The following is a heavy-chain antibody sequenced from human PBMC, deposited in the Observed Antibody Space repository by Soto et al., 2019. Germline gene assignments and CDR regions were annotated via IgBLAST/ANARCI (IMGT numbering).Heavy chain of an antibody. D-gene: IGHD7-27*01. CDR1: GGTFSSYT. V-gene: IGHV1-69*08. Sequence: QVQLVQSGAEVKKPGSSVKVSCKASGGTFSSYTISWVRQAPGQGLEWMGRIIPILGIANYAQKFQGRVTIPADKSTSTAYMELSSLRSEDTAVYYCARDITPTQSGWYFDLWGRGTLVTVSS. CDR2: IIPILGIA. CDR3: ARDITPTQSGWYFDL. J-gene: IGHJ2*01.